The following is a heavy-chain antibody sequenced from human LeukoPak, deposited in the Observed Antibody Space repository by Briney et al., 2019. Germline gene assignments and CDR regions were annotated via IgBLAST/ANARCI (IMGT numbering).Heavy chain of an antibody. Sequence: GGSLRLSCSASGFTFSSYAMHWVRQAPGKGLEYVSAISSNGGSTYYADSVKGRFTISRDNSKNTLYLQMNSLRAEDTAVYYCARDPLGDSTYYFGYWGQGTLVTVSS. CDR3: ARDPLGDSTYYFGY. J-gene: IGHJ4*02. CDR1: GFTFSSYA. D-gene: IGHD2-21*01. V-gene: IGHV3-64*04. CDR2: ISSNGGST.